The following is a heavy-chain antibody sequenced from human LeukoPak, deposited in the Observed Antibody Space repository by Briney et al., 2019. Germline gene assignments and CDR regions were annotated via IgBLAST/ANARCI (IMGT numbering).Heavy chain of an antibody. CDR2: IKEDGSQK. CDR3: ARLPLTARRHFDY. Sequence: GGSLRLSCAASGFTFSTYWMSWARQPPGKGLKGVANIKEDGSQKYYVDSVKGRFTISRDNAKNSQYLQMNSLRAEDTAVYYCARLPLTARRHFDYWGQGTLVTVSS. D-gene: IGHD5-18*01. CDR1: GFTFSTYW. J-gene: IGHJ4*02. V-gene: IGHV3-7*05.